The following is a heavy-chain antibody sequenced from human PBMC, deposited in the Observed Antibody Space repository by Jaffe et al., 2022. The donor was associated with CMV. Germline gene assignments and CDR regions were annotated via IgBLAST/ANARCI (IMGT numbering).Heavy chain of an antibody. CDR3: TTGLPLTWLSKDY. CDR1: GFTFSNAW. D-gene: IGHD3-22*01. J-gene: IGHJ4*02. Sequence: EVQLVESGGGLVKPGGSLRLSCAASGFTFSNAWMSWVRQAPGKGLEWVGRIKSKTDGGTTDYAAPVKGRFTISRDDSKNTLYLQMNSLKTEDTAVYYCTTGLPLTWLSKDYWGQGTLVTVSS. CDR2: IKSKTDGGTT. V-gene: IGHV3-15*01.